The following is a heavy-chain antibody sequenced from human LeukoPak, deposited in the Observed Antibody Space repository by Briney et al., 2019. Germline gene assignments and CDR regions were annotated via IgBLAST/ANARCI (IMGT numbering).Heavy chain of an antibody. J-gene: IGHJ4*02. CDR1: GGSISSSSYY. Sequence: PSETLSLTCTVSGGSISSSSYYWGWIRQPPGKGLEWIGTIYYSGSTYYNPSLKSRVTISVDTSENQFSLKLSSVTAADTAVYYCARHGGSSYGSYYFDFWGQGTLVTVSS. V-gene: IGHV4-39*01. CDR3: ARHGGSSYGSYYFDF. D-gene: IGHD5-18*01. CDR2: IYYSGST.